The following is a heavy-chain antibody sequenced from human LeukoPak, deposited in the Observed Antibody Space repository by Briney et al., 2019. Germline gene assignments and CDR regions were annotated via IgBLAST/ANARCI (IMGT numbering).Heavy chain of an antibody. D-gene: IGHD2/OR15-2a*01. CDR1: GFSLSTSGMC. CDR3: ARCHGPTIYFYYFDY. Sequence: SGPALAQPTQPLTLTFTFSGFSLSTSGMCVSWIRQPPGKSLEWLAHIDWDDAEFYSTSLKTRLPISKDTSKNQVVLTMTNMDPVDTATYYCARCHGPTIYFYYFDYWGQGTLVTVSS. V-gene: IGHV2-70*17. CDR2: IDWDDAE. J-gene: IGHJ4*02.